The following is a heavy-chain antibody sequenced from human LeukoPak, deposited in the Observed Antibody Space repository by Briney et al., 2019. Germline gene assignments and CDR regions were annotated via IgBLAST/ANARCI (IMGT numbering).Heavy chain of an antibody. CDR2: ISGSGGGT. CDR3: AKAPRFGDHATEYYYYMHV. Sequence: GGSLRLSCAASGFTFSNYAMSWVRQAPGKGLEWVSSISGSGGGTFYADSVKGRFTISRDNSKNTLYLQMNSLRVEDTAVYYCAKAPRFGDHATEYYYYMHVWGKGTTVTVSS. CDR1: GFTFSNYA. D-gene: IGHD3-16*01. J-gene: IGHJ6*03. V-gene: IGHV3-23*01.